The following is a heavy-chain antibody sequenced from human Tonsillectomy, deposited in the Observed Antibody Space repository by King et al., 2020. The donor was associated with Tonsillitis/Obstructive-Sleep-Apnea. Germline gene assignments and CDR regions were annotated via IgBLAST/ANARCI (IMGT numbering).Heavy chain of an antibody. D-gene: IGHD2-15*01. Sequence: QLQESGPGLVKPSETLSLTCTVSGGSISSSSYYWGWIRQTPGKGLEWIGSIYYSGSTYYNPSLKSRVTISVDTSKNQFYLKLIYFTAADTAVYYCGSQYCSGGSSPPGAFDIWGQGTMVTVSS. V-gene: IGHV4-39*01. CDR1: GGSISSSSYY. CDR3: GSQYCSGGSSPPGAFDI. J-gene: IGHJ3*02. CDR2: IYYSGST.